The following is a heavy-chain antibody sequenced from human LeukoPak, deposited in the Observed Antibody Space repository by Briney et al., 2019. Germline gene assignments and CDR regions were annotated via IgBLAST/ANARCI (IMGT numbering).Heavy chain of an antibody. CDR2: ISSSSSTI. J-gene: IGHJ4*02. D-gene: IGHD6-19*01. CDR1: GFTFSSYS. V-gene: IGHV3-48*04. CDR3: ARVPEGAQWLTFDY. Sequence: GGSLRLSCAASGFTFSSYSMNWVRQAPGKGLEWVSYISSSSSTIYYADSVKGRFTISRDNAKNSLYLQMNSLRAEDTAVYYCARVPEGAQWLTFDYWGQGTLVTVSS.